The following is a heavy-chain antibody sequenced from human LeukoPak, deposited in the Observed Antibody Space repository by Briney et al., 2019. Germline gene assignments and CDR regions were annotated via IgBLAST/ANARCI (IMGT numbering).Heavy chain of an antibody. J-gene: IGHJ5*02. V-gene: IGHV3-23*01. Sequence: GGSLRLSCAASGFTFSSYWMSWVRQAPGKGLEWVSTISDNGGSTYYPDSVKGRFTISRDNSKNSLYLQMNSLRAEDTAVYYCARDRDSGYGFRFDPWGQGTLVTVSS. D-gene: IGHD5-12*01. CDR1: GFTFSSYW. CDR2: ISDNGGST. CDR3: ARDRDSGYGFRFDP.